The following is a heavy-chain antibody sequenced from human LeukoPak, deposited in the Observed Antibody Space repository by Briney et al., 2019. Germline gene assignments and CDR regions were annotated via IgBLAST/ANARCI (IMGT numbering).Heavy chain of an antibody. Sequence: GGSLRLSCAASGFTVSSNYMSWVRQAPGKGLERVSVIYSGGSTYYADSVKGRFTISRDNSKNTLYLQMNSLRAEDTAVYYCASRSYAGAFDIWGQGTMVTVSS. CDR1: GFTVSSNY. CDR3: ASRSYAGAFDI. V-gene: IGHV3-66*01. D-gene: IGHD6-13*01. CDR2: IYSGGST. J-gene: IGHJ3*02.